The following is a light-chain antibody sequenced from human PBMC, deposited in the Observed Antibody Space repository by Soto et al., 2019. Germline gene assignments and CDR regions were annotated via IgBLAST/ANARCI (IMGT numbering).Light chain of an antibody. J-gene: IGLJ1*01. CDR3: SSYTTTDTSV. Sequence: QSALTQPASVSGSPGQSITISCTGTTSDLAGYNYVSWYQQYPGKAPKLMIYEVINRSSGVSNRFSGSKSANSASLTISGLQAEDEADYYCSSYTTTDTSVFGTGTKLTVL. CDR2: EVI. V-gene: IGLV2-14*01. CDR1: TSDLAGYNY.